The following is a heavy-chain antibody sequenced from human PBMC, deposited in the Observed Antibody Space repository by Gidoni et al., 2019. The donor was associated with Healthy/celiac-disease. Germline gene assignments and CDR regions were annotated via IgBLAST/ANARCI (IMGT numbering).Heavy chain of an antibody. CDR2: IIPIFGTA. J-gene: IGHJ3*02. Sequence: QVQLVQSGAEVKKPGSSVKVSCKASGGTFSSYAIRWVRQAPGQGLEWMGGIIPIFGTANYAQKFQGRVTITADESTSTAYMELSSLRSEDTAVYYCAREPDRIVGAPQVHQVGAFDIWGQGTMVTVSS. CDR3: AREPDRIVGAPQVHQVGAFDI. CDR1: GGTFSSYA. V-gene: IGHV1-69*01. D-gene: IGHD1-26*01.